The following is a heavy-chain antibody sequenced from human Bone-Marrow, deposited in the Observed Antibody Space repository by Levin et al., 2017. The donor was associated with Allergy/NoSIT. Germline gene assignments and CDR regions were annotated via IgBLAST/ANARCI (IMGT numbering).Heavy chain of an antibody. Sequence: GESLKISCAASGFTFSSYSMNWVRQAPGKGLEWVSYISSSSSTIYYADSVKGRFTISRDNAKNSLYLQMNSLRDEDTAVYYCATSGYCEDCAFDIWGQGTMVTVSS. J-gene: IGHJ3*02. V-gene: IGHV3-48*02. CDR3: ATSGYCEDCAFDI. D-gene: IGHD3-3*01. CDR2: ISSSSSTI. CDR1: GFTFSSYS.